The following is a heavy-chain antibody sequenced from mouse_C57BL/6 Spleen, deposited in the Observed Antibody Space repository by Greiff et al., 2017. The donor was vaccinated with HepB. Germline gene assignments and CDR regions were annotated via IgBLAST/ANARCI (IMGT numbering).Heavy chain of an antibody. CDR2: IRNKANGYTT. J-gene: IGHJ3*01. D-gene: IGHD2-4*01. CDR3: ARYDYDFFAY. V-gene: IGHV7-3*01. CDR1: GFTFTDYY. Sequence: EVQLVESGGGLVQPGGSLSLSCAASGFTFTDYYMSWVRQPPGKALEWLGFIRNKANGYTTEYSASGKGRFTISRDTSQSILYLQMNALRAEASATYYCARYDYDFFAYWGQGTLVTVSA.